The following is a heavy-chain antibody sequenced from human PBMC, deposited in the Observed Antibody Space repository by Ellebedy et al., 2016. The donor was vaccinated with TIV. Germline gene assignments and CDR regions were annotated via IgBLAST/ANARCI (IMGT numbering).Heavy chain of an antibody. J-gene: IGHJ4*02. CDR1: GGSFSGYY. V-gene: IGHV4-34*01. CDR2: INHSGST. Sequence: SETLSLTCAVYGGSFSGYYWSWIRQPPGKGLEWIGEINHSGSTNYNPSLKSRLTISVDTSKNQFSLQLSSVTAADTAVYYCARDPRYSGYDSPFDYWGQGTLVTVSS. D-gene: IGHD5-12*01. CDR3: ARDPRYSGYDSPFDY.